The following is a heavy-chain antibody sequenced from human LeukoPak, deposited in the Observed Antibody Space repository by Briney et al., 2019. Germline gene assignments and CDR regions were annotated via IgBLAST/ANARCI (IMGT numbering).Heavy chain of an antibody. CDR1: GGSFSGYY. CDR2: INHGGST. J-gene: IGHJ6*03. Sequence: SDTLSLTCAVYGGSFSGYYWSWIRQPPGKGLEWIGEINHGGSTNYNPSLKSRVTISVDTSKNQFSLKLSSVTAADTAVYYCARGKKHYYYYMDVWGKGTTVTVSS. V-gene: IGHV4-34*01. CDR3: ARGKKHYYYYMDV.